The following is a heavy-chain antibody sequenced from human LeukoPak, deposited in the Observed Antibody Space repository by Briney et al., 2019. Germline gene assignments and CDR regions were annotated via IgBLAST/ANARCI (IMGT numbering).Heavy chain of an antibody. J-gene: IGHJ6*03. CDR2: IWYDGSNK. D-gene: IGHD3-16*01. V-gene: IGHV3-33*01. CDR3: ARDQIGYYMDV. Sequence: GGSLRLSCAASGFTFSSYGMYWVRQAPGKGLEWVAVIWYDGSNKYYADSVKGRFTISRDNSKNTLYLQMNSLRAEDTAVYYCARDQIGYYMDVWGKGTTVTVSS. CDR1: GFTFSSYG.